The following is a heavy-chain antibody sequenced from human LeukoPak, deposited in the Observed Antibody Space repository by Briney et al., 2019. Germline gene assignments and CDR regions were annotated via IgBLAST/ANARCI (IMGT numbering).Heavy chain of an antibody. CDR3: ARESVAVTPLVDY. Sequence: GRSLRLSCAASGFTFSSYAMHWVRQAPGKGLEWVAVIPYDGCNKYYADSVKGRFTISRDNSKNTLYLQMNSLRAKDTAVYYCARESVAVTPLVDYWGQGTLVTVSS. D-gene: IGHD6-19*01. J-gene: IGHJ4*02. CDR1: GFTFSSYA. V-gene: IGHV3-30*04. CDR2: IPYDGCNK.